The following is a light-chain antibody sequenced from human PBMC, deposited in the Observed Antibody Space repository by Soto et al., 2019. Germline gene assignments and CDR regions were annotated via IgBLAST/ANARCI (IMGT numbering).Light chain of an antibody. CDR1: SSNIGNNY. Sequence: QSELKQPPSLSAAPGQKVTISCSRSSSNIGNNYVSWYQQLPGTAPELLIYDNDKRPSGIPDRFSGSKSGTSATLGITGLQTGDEADYYCGTWDSSLSALYVFGTGSKVTVL. CDR2: DND. V-gene: IGLV1-51*01. CDR3: GTWDSSLSALYV. J-gene: IGLJ1*01.